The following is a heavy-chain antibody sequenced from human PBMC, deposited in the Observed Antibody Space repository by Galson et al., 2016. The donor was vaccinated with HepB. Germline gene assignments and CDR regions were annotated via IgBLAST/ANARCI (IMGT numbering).Heavy chain of an antibody. CDR2: IYYSGST. V-gene: IGHV4-39*07. Sequence: QVQLQESGPGLVKPSETLSLTCSVSGGSISRSSDYWGWIRQPPGKGLEWIGTIYYSGSTYYNPSLNSRVTISGDTSKNQFSLKVGSVTAADTAVYYCARAVWLPLSGMDVWGQGTTVTVSS. CDR3: ARAVWLPLSGMDV. D-gene: IGHD3-10*01. J-gene: IGHJ6*02. CDR1: GGSISRSSDY.